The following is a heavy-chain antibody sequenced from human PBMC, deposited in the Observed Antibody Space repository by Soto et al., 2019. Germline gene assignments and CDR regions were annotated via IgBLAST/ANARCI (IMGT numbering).Heavy chain of an antibody. CDR3: ARASYGDYTPFDY. V-gene: IGHV1-69*02. CDR1: GGTFSSYT. J-gene: IGHJ4*02. D-gene: IGHD4-17*01. CDR2: IIPILGIA. Sequence: QVQLVQSGAEVKKPGSSVKVSCKASGGTFSSYTISWVRQAPGHGLEWMGRIIPILGIANDAQKFQGRVTITADKSTSTAYMELSSLRSEDTAVYYCARASYGDYTPFDYWGQGTLVTVSS.